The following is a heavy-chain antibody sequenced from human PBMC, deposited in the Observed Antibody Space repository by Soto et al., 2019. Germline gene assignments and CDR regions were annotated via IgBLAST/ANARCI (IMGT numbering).Heavy chain of an antibody. D-gene: IGHD1-26*01. CDR2: IYHSGST. Sequence: SETLSLTCAVSGGSISSSNWWSWVRQPPGQGLEWIGEIYHSGSTNYNPSLMSRLTISVDRSKNQLSLKLRSVTAADTAVYYCARDTVVSYPPDAFDIRGQGTMVTVSS. V-gene: IGHV4-4*02. CDR1: GGSISSSNW. J-gene: IGHJ3*02. CDR3: ARDTVVSYPPDAFDI.